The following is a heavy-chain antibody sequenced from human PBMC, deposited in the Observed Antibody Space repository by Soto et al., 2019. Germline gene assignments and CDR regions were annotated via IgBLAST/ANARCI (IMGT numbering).Heavy chain of an antibody. CDR3: ARHRGRWLQFPFDF. J-gene: IGHJ4*02. D-gene: IGHD5-12*01. V-gene: IGHV4-39*01. Sequence: SSETLSLTCTVSGGSIGSDNYYWGWIRQPPEKGLEWIGSIYYSGNTHSNPSLMSRVSMSLDKSKNHIYLNLTSVTAADTAMYYCARHRGRWLQFPFDFWGQGTPVTVSS. CDR1: GGSIGSDNYY. CDR2: IYYSGNT.